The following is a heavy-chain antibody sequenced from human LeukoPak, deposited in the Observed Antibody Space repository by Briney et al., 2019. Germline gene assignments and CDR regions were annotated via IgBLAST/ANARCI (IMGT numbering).Heavy chain of an antibody. CDR2: ISASGGSV. CDR1: GFTFGSYA. D-gene: IGHD5-18*01. J-gene: IGHJ6*02. V-gene: IGHV3-23*01. Sequence: GGSLRLSCAASGFTFGSYAMHWVRQAPGKGLEWVSSISASGGSVYYADSVKGQFTISRDNYGNTLYLQMNSLTVEDTAVYHCAKDLREYRYGAPGVRYYYGMDVWGQGTTVTVSS. CDR3: AKDLREYRYGAPGVRYYYGMDV.